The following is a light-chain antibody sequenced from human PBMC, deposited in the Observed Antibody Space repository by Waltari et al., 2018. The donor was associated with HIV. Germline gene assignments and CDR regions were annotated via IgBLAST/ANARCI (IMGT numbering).Light chain of an antibody. Sequence: QSVLPQPPSASGTPGPRVTIPCSGSGSNTGSTYVYWYQQLPGTAPKLLIYRNNQRPSGVPDRFSGSKSGTSASLAISGLRSEDEADYYCAAWDDSLSGWVFGGGTKLTVL. CDR1: GSNTGSTY. J-gene: IGLJ3*02. CDR3: AAWDDSLSGWV. V-gene: IGLV1-47*01. CDR2: RNN.